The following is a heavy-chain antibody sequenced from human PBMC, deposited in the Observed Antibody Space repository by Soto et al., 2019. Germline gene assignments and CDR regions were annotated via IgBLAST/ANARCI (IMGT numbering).Heavy chain of an antibody. CDR1: RCPFSTYG. CDR2: ISYDGSEE. D-gene: IGHD5-18*01. Sequence: ALRLSCAASRCPFSTYGMHWVRQAPGNGLEWVAVISYDGSEEYYADSVKGRFTISRDNSKNTLYLQMDSLRTEDTAVYFCAKDWRYNYDTDAFDIWGQGTRLTVSS. V-gene: IGHV3-30*18. J-gene: IGHJ3*02. CDR3: AKDWRYNYDTDAFDI.